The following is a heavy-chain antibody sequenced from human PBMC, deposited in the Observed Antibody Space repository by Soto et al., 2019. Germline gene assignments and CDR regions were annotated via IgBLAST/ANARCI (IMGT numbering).Heavy chain of an antibody. V-gene: IGHV4-31*03. CDR2: VSHSGST. CDR1: GGSISSAAYY. Sequence: SETLSLTCTVSGGSISSAAYYWSWIRQHPGKGLEWIGYVSHSGSTYYNPSLKSRVIISVDTSKNQFSLSLTSVTAADTAVFYCVRDTTSGSNFSLCRGDGAPITAPQ. J-gene: IGHJ4*01. D-gene: IGHD2-2*01. CDR3: VRDTTSGSNFSLC.